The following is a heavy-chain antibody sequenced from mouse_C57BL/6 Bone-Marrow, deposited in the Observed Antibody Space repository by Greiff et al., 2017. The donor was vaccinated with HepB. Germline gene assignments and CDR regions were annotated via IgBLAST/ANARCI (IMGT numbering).Heavy chain of an antibody. V-gene: IGHV1-63*01. CDR3: AREPYGYAMDY. D-gene: IGHD1-1*02. CDR2: IYPGGGYT. J-gene: IGHJ4*01. CDR1: GYTFTNYW. Sequence: VHLVESGAELVRPGTSVKMSCKASGYTFTNYWIGWAKQRPGHGLEWIGDIYPGGGYTNYNEKVKGKATLTADKSSSTAYMQFSSLTSEDSAIYYCAREPYGYAMDYWGQGTSVTVSS.